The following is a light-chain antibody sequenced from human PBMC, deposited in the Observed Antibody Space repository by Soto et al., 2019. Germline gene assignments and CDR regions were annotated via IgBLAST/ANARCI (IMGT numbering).Light chain of an antibody. V-gene: IGLV2-23*01. CDR2: EGS. J-gene: IGLJ1*01. CDR1: SSDVGSYSL. Sequence: SALTQPASVSGSPGQSITISCTGTSSDVGSYSLVSWYQQHPGKAPKVMIYEGSKRPSGVSNRFSGSKSGNTASLTISGLQAEDEADYYCCSYAGSSTFVFGAGTKVTVL. CDR3: CSYAGSSTFV.